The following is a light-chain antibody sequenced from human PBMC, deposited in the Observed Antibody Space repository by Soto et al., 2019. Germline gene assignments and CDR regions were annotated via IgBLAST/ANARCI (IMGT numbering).Light chain of an antibody. Sequence: EFVMTQSPSTLSVSPGERATLSSRASQSVSSNLAWYQQKSGQAPRLLIYGASSRATGIPARFSGSGSGTELTLSFGSVLSEDFAVYYCPQYNNWPLTFAGGTKVDIK. V-gene: IGKV3-15*01. J-gene: IGKJ4*01. CDR1: QSVSSN. CDR3: PQYNNWPLT. CDR2: GAS.